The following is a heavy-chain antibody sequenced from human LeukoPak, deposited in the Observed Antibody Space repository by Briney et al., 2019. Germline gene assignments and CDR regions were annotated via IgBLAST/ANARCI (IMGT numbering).Heavy chain of an antibody. V-gene: IGHV3-23*01. CDR1: GFTFSSYA. D-gene: IGHD3-10*01. CDR3: ARAKPKNMVRGLIMRRESRYYFDY. CDR2: ISGSGGST. J-gene: IGHJ4*02. Sequence: PGGSLRLSCAASGFTFSSYAMSWVRQAPGKGLEWVSAISGSGGSTYYADSVKGRFTISRDNAKKSLFLQMNSLRAEDTAVYYCARAKPKNMVRGLIMRRESRYYFDYWGQGTLVTVSS.